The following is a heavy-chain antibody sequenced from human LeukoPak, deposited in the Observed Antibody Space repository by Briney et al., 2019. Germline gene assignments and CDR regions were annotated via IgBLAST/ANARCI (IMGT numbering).Heavy chain of an antibody. CDR3: ARGELVGLGATSAGWFDP. CDR1: GYTFTGYY. J-gene: IGHJ5*02. D-gene: IGHD1-26*01. Sequence: ASVNVSCKASGYTFTGYYMHWVRQAPGQGLEWMGRINPNSGGTNSAQKFQGRVTMTRDTSISTAYMELSRLTSDDTAVYYCARGELVGLGATSAGWFDPWGQGTLVTVSS. CDR2: INPNSGGT. V-gene: IGHV1-2*06.